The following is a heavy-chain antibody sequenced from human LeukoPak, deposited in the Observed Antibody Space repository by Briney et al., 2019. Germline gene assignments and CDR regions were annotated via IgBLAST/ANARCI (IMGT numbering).Heavy chain of an antibody. CDR3: ARQYYYGSRPIDY. CDR2: IYYSGST. D-gene: IGHD3-10*01. J-gene: IGHJ4*02. CDR1: GGSISSGSYY. Sequence: PSETLSLTCTVSGGSISSGSYYWGWIRQPPGKGLEWIGSIYYSGSTYYNPSLKSRVTISVDTSKNQFSLKLSSVTAADTAVYYCARQYYYGSRPIDYWGQGTLVTVSS. V-gene: IGHV4-39*01.